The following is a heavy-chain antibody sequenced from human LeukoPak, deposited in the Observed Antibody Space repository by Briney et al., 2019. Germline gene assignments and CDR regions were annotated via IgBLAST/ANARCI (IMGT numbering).Heavy chain of an antibody. J-gene: IGHJ6*03. CDR3: ARDRHNYYMDV. V-gene: IGHV3-23*01. CDR1: GFPFSNHA. Sequence: TGGSLRLSCAASGFPFSNHAMSWVRQAPGKGLEWVSAMIGSGSSTYYADSVKGRFTISRDNAKNSLYLQMNSLRAEDTAVYYCARDRHNYYMDVWGKGTTVTVSS. CDR2: MIGSGSST.